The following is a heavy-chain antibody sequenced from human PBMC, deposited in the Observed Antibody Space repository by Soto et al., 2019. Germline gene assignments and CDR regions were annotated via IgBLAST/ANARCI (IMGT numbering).Heavy chain of an antibody. V-gene: IGHV1-3*01. CDR3: ARVPRFGVVMGAFDI. Sequence: QVQLVQSGAEVKKPGASVKVSCKASGYTFTSYAMHWVRQAPGQRLEWMGWINAGNGNTKYSQKFQGRVTITRDTSASTAYMELSSLRSEDTAVYYCARVPRFGVVMGAFDIWGQGTMVTVSS. CDR2: INAGNGNT. D-gene: IGHD3-3*01. J-gene: IGHJ3*02. CDR1: GYTFTSYA.